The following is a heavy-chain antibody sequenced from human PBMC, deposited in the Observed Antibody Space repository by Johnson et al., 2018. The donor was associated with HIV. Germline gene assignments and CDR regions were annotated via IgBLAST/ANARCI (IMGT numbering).Heavy chain of an antibody. CDR1: GFTFDDYA. CDR2: ISWNSGSI. J-gene: IGHJ3*02. V-gene: IGHV3-9*03. D-gene: IGHD4-11*01. CDR3: ARDTPTGFAFDM. Sequence: VQLVESGGGLIQPGGSLRLSCAASGFTFDDYAMHWVRQAPGKGLEWVSGISWNSGSIGYADSVKGRFTISRDNSKNTLYLQMGSLTTEDMAVYYCARDTPTGFAFDMWGQGTLVTVSS.